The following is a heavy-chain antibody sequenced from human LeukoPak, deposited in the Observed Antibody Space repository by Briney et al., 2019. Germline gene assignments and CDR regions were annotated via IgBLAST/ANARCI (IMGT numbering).Heavy chain of an antibody. CDR1: GFTFSSYA. Sequence: SGGSLRLSCSASGFTFSSYAMHWVRQAPGKGLEYVSAISSNGGSTYYADSVKGRFTLSRDNSKNTLYLQMSSLRAEDTAVYYCVKDRLWFGELLSYFNYWGQGTLVTVSS. J-gene: IGHJ4*02. D-gene: IGHD3-10*01. CDR2: ISSNGGST. V-gene: IGHV3-64D*06. CDR3: VKDRLWFGELLSYFNY.